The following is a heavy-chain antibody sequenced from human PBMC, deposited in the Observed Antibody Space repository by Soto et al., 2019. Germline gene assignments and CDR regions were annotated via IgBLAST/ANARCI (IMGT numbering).Heavy chain of an antibody. D-gene: IGHD6-19*01. J-gene: IGHJ6*02. CDR2: IWYDGSNK. CDR3: ARDGQSLAPYALDV. V-gene: IGHV3-33*01. CDR1: GFTFSGHA. Sequence: QVQVVESGGGVVQPGRSLRLSCTASGFTFSGHAMHWVRQPPGKGLEWVAQIWYDGSNKYYADSVKGRFTISRDNSKNPRYVQMDSLRVEDTAVYYCARDGQSLAPYALDVWGQGTSVTVSS.